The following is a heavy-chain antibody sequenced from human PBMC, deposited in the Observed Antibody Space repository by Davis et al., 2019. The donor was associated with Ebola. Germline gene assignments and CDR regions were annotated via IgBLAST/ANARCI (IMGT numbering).Heavy chain of an antibody. CDR1: GYTFTSYG. D-gene: IGHD3-9*01. CDR3: ARDTPHDILTGYPSDV. CDR2: ISAYNGNT. V-gene: IGHV1-18*01. Sequence: AASVKVSCKASGYTFTSYGISWVRQAPGQGLEWMGWISAYNGNTNYAQKFQGRVTITADKSTSTAYMELSSLRSEDTAVYYCARDTPHDILTGYPSDVWGQGTTVTVSS. J-gene: IGHJ6*02.